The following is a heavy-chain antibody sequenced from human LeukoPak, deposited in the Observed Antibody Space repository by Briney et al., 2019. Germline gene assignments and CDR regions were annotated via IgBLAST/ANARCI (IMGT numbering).Heavy chain of an antibody. D-gene: IGHD3/OR15-3a*01. J-gene: IGHJ4*02. Sequence: PGGSLRLSCAVSRITLNNYRERWVRQAPGEGLEGVGGISDSGGSTQYADSVKGRFTISRHNPKHTLYLQMNRLPAEDTGVYFCAQRGVGICVILVGFHKESYYFEFWGQGALVPVS. CDR2: ISDSGGST. CDR1: RITLNNYR. CDR3: AQRGVGICVILVGFHKESYYFEF. V-gene: IGHV3-23*01.